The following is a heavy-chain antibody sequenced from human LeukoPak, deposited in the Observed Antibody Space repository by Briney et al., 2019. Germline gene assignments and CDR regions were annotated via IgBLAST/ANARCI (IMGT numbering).Heavy chain of an antibody. CDR1: GFTFSSYA. Sequence: PGGSLRLSCAASGFTFSSYAMNWVRQAPGKGLEWVSAISGSGGSTYYADSVKGRFTISRDNSKNTLYLQMNSLRAEDTAVYYCAKGLYYYDSSGYYLLDYWGQGTLVTVSS. D-gene: IGHD3-22*01. J-gene: IGHJ4*02. CDR2: ISGSGGST. CDR3: AKGLYYYDSSGYYLLDY. V-gene: IGHV3-23*01.